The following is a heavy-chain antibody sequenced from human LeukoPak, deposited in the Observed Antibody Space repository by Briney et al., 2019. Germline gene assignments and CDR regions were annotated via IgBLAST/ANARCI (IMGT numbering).Heavy chain of an antibody. Sequence: PGGSLRLSCAASGFTVSGNYMTWVRQAPGKGLEWVSGISGSGDYIYYADSVKGRFTISRDNSKNTLFLHMNSLKTEDTGVYYCIMMNYGGSFHYWGQGTLVTVSS. J-gene: IGHJ4*02. CDR2: ISGSGDYI. CDR3: IMMNYGGSFHY. V-gene: IGHV3-23*01. D-gene: IGHD4-23*01. CDR1: GFTVSGNY.